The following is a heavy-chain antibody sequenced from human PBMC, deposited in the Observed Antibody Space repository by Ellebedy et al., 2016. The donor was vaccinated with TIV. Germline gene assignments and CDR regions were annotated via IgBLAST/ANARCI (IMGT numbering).Heavy chain of an antibody. J-gene: IGHJ6*02. Sequence: SVKVSXKASGGTFSSYAISWVRQAPGQGLEWMGGIIPIFGTANYAQKFQGRVTITADESTSTAYMELSSLRSDDTAVYYCARDTPSNDYGDYEYNGMDVWGQGTTVTVSS. CDR2: IIPIFGTA. CDR3: ARDTPSNDYGDYEYNGMDV. V-gene: IGHV1-69*13. CDR1: GGTFSSYA. D-gene: IGHD4-17*01.